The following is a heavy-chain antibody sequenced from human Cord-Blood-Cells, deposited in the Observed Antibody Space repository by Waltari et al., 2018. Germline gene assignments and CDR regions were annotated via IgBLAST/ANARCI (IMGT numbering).Heavy chain of an antibody. CDR3: ARRLAASDY. Sequence: QVQLQQWGAGLLKPSETLSLTCAVYGGSFSGYYWSWIRQPPGKGLEWVGEINHSGSTNYHPSLKSRVTISVDPSKDQFSLKLSSVTAADTAVYYCARRLAASDYWGQGTLVTVSS. CDR1: GGSFSGYY. J-gene: IGHJ4*02. D-gene: IGHD2-15*01. V-gene: IGHV4-34*01. CDR2: INHSGST.